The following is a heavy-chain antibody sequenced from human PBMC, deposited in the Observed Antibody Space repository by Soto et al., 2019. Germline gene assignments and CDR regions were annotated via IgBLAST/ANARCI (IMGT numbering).Heavy chain of an antibody. Sequence: AVGSLRLSCAASGFSFSDSWMDWVRQAPGKGPEWVANIKEDGSEKNYVDSVKGRFTISRDNAKNSLYLQMNSLRAEDTAVYYCASLGRHGWGQGTTVTVSS. J-gene: IGHJ6*02. V-gene: IGHV3-7*01. CDR2: IKEDGSEK. CDR3: ASLGRHG. CDR1: GFSFSDSW. D-gene: IGHD3-16*01.